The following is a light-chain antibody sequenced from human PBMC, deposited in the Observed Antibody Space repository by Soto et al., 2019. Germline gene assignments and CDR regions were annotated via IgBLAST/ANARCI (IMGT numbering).Light chain of an antibody. V-gene: IGKV3-20*01. CDR2: EAS. J-gene: IGKJ3*01. CDR1: QSVNSNY. CDR3: QHYGKSPGLFT. Sequence: ILTQSPGTLSLSPGERATLSCRASQSVNSNYLAWYQQKPGQAPRLLIYEASSRATGIPDRFIGSGSGSDFSLTISRLEPVDFAVYYCQHYGKSPGLFTFGPGTRVDIK.